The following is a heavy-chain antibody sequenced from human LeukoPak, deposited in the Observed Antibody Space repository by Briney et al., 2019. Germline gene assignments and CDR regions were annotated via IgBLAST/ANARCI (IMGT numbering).Heavy chain of an antibody. J-gene: IGHJ4*02. CDR2: IRYDGSNK. CDR3: AKDRAALGPVGFFDY. CDR1: GFTFSSYG. D-gene: IGHD3-16*01. V-gene: IGHV3-30*02. Sequence: PGGSLRLSCAASGFTFSSYGMHWVRQAPGKGLEWVAFIRYDGSNKYYADSVKGRFTISRDNSKNTLYLQMNSLRAEDTAVYYCAKDRAALGPVGFFDYWGQGTLVTVSS.